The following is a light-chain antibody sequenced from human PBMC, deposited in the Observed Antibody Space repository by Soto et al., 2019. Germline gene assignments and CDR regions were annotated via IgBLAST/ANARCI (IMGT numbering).Light chain of an antibody. CDR1: SNDIGYYNY. CDR2: DVN. J-gene: IGLJ3*02. CDR3: CSYAGIYTWV. Sequence: QSALTQPRSVSGSPGQSVTISCTGTSNDIGYYNYVFWYQQHPGKAPKLMIYDVNKRPSGVPDRFSGSKSGNTASLTISGLQAEDEADYYCCSYAGIYTWVFGGGTKLTVL. V-gene: IGLV2-11*01.